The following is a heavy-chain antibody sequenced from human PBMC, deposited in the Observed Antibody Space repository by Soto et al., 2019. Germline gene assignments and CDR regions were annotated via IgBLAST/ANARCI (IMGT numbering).Heavy chain of an antibody. CDR2: LYYGRSA. J-gene: IGHJ4*02. CDR3: ALRSRAVVPEY. D-gene: IGHD3-22*01. Sequence: QVQLQESGPGLVKPSETLSLTCAVSGDSISSYYCMWIRQPPGKGLESIGYLYYGRSATYNPSLKSRVTLSVDTSTNQCSLTLSSMAAADTAVYYCALRSRAVVPEYWGQGTLVTVS. V-gene: IGHV4-59*01. CDR1: GDSISSYY.